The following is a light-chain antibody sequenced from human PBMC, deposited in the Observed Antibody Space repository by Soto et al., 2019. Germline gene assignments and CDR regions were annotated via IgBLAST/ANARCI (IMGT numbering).Light chain of an antibody. CDR3: QQSYSTPFT. V-gene: IGKV1-39*01. Sequence: DIQMTQSPSSLSASVRDRVTITCRASQSISTYLNWYQQKPGKVPKLLIYAAASLQSGVPSRFSGSGSGTDFTLTISSLQPEDFATYYCQQSYSTPFTFGPVTKVDIK. CDR2: AAA. CDR1: QSISTY. J-gene: IGKJ3*01.